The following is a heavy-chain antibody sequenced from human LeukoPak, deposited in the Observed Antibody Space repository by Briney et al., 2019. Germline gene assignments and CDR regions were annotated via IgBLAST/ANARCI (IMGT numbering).Heavy chain of an antibody. CDR3: ASHAPYGGNSNFDY. V-gene: IGHV1-69*13. CDR1: GGTFSSYA. Sequence: SVKVSCKASGGTFSSYAISWVRQAPGQGLEWMGGIIPIFGTANYAQKFQGRVTITADESTSTAYMELSSLRSEDTAVYYCASHAPYGGNSNFDYWGQGTLVTVSS. J-gene: IGHJ4*02. CDR2: IIPIFGTA. D-gene: IGHD4-23*01.